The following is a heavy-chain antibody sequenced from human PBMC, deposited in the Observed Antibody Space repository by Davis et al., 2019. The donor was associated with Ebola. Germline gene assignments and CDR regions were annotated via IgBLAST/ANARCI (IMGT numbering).Heavy chain of an antibody. CDR3: ATRSTSCPFAFDI. CDR2: IIPIFGIA. Sequence: SVKVSCKASGGTFSSYAISWVRQAPGQGLEWMGRIIPIFGIANYAQKFQGRVTITADKSTSTAYMELSSLRSEDTAVYYCATRSTSCPFAFDIWGQGTMVTVSS. CDR1: GGTFSSYA. J-gene: IGHJ3*02. V-gene: IGHV1-69*04. D-gene: IGHD2-2*01.